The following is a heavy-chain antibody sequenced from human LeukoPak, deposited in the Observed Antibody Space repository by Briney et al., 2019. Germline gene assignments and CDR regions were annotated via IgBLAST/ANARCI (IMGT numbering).Heavy chain of an antibody. CDR2: IYYSGST. Sequence: SETLSLTCTVSGGSISNYYWSWIRQPPGKGLEWIGSIYYSGSTYYNPSLKSRVTISVDTSKNQFSLKLSSVTAADTAVYYCARHVVVVAATPAGFDYWGQGTLVTVSS. D-gene: IGHD2-15*01. V-gene: IGHV4-59*05. J-gene: IGHJ4*02. CDR1: GGSISNYY. CDR3: ARHVVVVAATPAGFDY.